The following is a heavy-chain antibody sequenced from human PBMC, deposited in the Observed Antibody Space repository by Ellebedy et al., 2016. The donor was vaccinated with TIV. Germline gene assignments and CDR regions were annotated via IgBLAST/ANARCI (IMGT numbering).Heavy chain of an antibody. CDR2: IRQDGDRK. D-gene: IGHD4-17*01. CDR3: ARRASYGDYAVQVNPWFDP. CDR1: EFSFRSYW. Sequence: GESLKISCAASEFSFRSYWMTWVRQAPGKGLEWVASIRQDGDRKYYVDSVKGRFTISRDNAENSLFLQMNSLRVEDTAVYYCARRASYGDYAVQVNPWFDPWGQGTLVTVSS. J-gene: IGHJ5*02. V-gene: IGHV3-7*01.